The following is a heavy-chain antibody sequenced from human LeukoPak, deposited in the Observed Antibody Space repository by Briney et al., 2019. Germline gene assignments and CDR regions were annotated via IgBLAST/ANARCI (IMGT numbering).Heavy chain of an antibody. D-gene: IGHD3-22*01. J-gene: IGHJ6*02. Sequence: PSETLSLTSTVSGGSISSYYWSWIRQPPGKGLEWIGYIYYSGSTNYNPSLKSRVTISVDTSKNQFSLKLSSVTAADTAVYYWARLGPGVYYDSSGYQDVWGQGTTVTVSS. CDR1: GGSISSYY. CDR3: ARLGPGVYYDSSGYQDV. V-gene: IGHV4-59*08. CDR2: IYYSGST.